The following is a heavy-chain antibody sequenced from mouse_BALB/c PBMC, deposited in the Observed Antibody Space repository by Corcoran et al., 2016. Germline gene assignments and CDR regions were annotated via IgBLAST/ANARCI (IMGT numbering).Heavy chain of an antibody. D-gene: IGHD4-1*01. CDR3: ARRSQTGDYFDY. V-gene: IGHV8-8*01. CDR2: IWWDDDK. Sequence: QVTLKEYGPGILKHSQNLSLTCSFSGVSLSTSGMGVGWIRQPSGKGLEWLAHIWWDDDKYYNPSLKSQLPIAKDTYRNQGFLKIISEDTSDTATYYCARRSQTGDYFDYWGQGTTLTVSS. J-gene: IGHJ2*01. CDR1: GVSLSTSGMG.